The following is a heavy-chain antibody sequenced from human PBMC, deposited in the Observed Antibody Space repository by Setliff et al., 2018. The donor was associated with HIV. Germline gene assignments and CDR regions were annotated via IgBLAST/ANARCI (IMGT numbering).Heavy chain of an antibody. CDR2: IYTSGST. CDR3: ARGSHGTSWTDY. J-gene: IGHJ4*02. CDR1: GGSISSGGYY. V-gene: IGHV4-61*02. D-gene: IGHD6-13*01. Sequence: SETLSLTCSVSGGSISSGGYYWSWIRQPAGKGLEWIGRIYTSGSTNYNPSLKSRITMSVDTSTSRLSLKVHSVTAADTAMYYCARGSHGTSWTDYWGQGTLVTVSS.